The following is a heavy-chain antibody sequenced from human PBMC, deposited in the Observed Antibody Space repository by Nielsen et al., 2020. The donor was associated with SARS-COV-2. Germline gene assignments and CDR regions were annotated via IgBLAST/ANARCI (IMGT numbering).Heavy chain of an antibody. J-gene: IGHJ4*02. CDR2: IYYSGST. V-gene: IGHV4-39*01. CDR3: ARQKQQLGVYYFVDYFDY. D-gene: IGHD6-13*01. Sequence: GSLRLSCTVSGGSISSSSYYWGWIRQPPGKGLEWIGSIYYSGSTYYNPSLKSRVTISVDTSKNQFSLKLSSVTAADTAVYYCARQKQQLGVYYFVDYFDYWGQGTLVTVSS. CDR1: GGSISSSSYY.